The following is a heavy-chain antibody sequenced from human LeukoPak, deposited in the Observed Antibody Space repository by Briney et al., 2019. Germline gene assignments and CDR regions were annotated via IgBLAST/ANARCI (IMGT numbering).Heavy chain of an antibody. Sequence: GGSLRLSCAASGLTFSSYAMSWVRQAPGKGLEWVSAISGSGGSTYYADSVKGRFTISRDNSKNTLYLQMNSLRAEDTAVYYCAKDFEYSSSFFDYWGQGTLVTVSS. J-gene: IGHJ4*02. D-gene: IGHD6-6*01. CDR2: ISGSGGST. V-gene: IGHV3-23*01. CDR3: AKDFEYSSSFFDY. CDR1: GLTFSSYA.